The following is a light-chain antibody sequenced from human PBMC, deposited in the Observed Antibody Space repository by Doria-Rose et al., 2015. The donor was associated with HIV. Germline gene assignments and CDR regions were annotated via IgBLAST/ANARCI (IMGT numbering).Light chain of an antibody. J-gene: IGLJ2*01. CDR2: GNR. V-gene: IGLV1-44*01. Sequence: QSVLTQPPSASGTPGQRVTISCSGSYSNIGSNTVNWYHQLPGTAPKLLIYGNRQRPSGIPDRFSGSKSGTSASLAISGLQLDDEADYYCAAWDDSLNGVVFGGGTKLTVL. CDR3: AAWDDSLNGVV. CDR1: YSNIGSNT.